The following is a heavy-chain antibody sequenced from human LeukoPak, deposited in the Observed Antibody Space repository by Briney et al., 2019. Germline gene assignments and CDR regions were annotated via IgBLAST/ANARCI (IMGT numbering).Heavy chain of an antibody. CDR1: GYTFTSYY. V-gene: IGHV1-46*01. D-gene: IGHD3-22*01. CDR2: FNPGGGGT. Sequence: ASVKVSCKASGYTFTSYYIHWVRQAPGQGLEWMGIFNPGGGGTSYAQKFQGRVTMTMDTSTSTVYMDLSSLRSEDTAVYYCARGGDYYDSSGYHYAATHWGQGALVTVSS. CDR3: ARGGDYYDSSGYHYAATH. J-gene: IGHJ4*02.